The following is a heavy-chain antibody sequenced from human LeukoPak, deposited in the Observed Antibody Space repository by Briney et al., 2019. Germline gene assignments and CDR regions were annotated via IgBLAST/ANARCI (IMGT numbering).Heavy chain of an antibody. CDR1: GFTFSTYE. V-gene: IGHV3-48*03. Sequence: GGSLRPSCAASGFTFSTYEMNWVRQAPGKGLEWVSYISSNEITMYYADSVKGRFTISRDNAKNSLYLQMNSLRAEDTAVYYCARARYCSGGNCYRSFDYWGQGTLVTVSS. CDR2: ISSNEITM. D-gene: IGHD2-15*01. CDR3: ARARYCSGGNCYRSFDY. J-gene: IGHJ4*02.